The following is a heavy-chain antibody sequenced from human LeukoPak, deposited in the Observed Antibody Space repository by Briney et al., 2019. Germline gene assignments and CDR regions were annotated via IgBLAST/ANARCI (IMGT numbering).Heavy chain of an antibody. Sequence: PGGSLRLFCAASGFTFSSYSMNWVRQAPGKGLEWVSSISSSSSYIYYADSVKGRFTISRDNAKNSLYLQMNSLRAEDTAVYYCARDSVEMATIFAPFEYWGQGTLVTVSS. CDR3: ARDSVEMATIFAPFEY. J-gene: IGHJ4*02. CDR2: ISSSSSYI. V-gene: IGHV3-21*01. D-gene: IGHD5-24*01. CDR1: GFTFSSYS.